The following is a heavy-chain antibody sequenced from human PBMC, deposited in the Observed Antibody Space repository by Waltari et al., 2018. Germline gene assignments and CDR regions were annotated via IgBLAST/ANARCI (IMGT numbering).Heavy chain of an antibody. CDR2: MKTDGTSI. J-gene: IGHJ4*02. V-gene: IGHV3-74*03. CDR1: DFFTDYW. CDR3: TRNPGY. Sequence: EVQLVNSGGGLVQPGGSLRLSCAASDFFTDYWLDWVRQAPGKGLVWVSRMKTDGTSITYADSVKGRFTISRDGAKNTYYLQMNSLRAEDTAVYYCTRNPGYWGQGTLVTVSS.